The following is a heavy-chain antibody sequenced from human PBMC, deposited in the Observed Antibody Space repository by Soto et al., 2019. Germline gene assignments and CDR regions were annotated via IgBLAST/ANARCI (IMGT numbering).Heavy chain of an antibody. J-gene: IGHJ6*02. Sequence: GGSLRLSCAASGFTFSSYVMHWVRQAPGKGLEWVAVISYDGSNKYYADSVKGRFTISRDNSKNTLYLQMNSLRAEDTAVYYCAKSGLGCSGGSCYRYYYYGMDVWGQGTTVTSP. V-gene: IGHV3-30*18. CDR2: ISYDGSNK. CDR1: GFTFSSYV. D-gene: IGHD2-15*01. CDR3: AKSGLGCSGGSCYRYYYYGMDV.